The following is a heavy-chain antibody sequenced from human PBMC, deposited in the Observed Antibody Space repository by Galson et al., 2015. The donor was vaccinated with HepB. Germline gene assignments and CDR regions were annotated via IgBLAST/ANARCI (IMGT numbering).Heavy chain of an antibody. D-gene: IGHD1-26*01. Sequence: SVKVSCKASGGTFSSYAISWVRQAPGQGLEWMGGIIPILGIANYAQKFQGRVTITADKSTSTAYMELSSLRSEDTAVYYCARDRVGNQGGCYWDFDYWGQGTLVTVSS. CDR1: GGTFSSYA. J-gene: IGHJ4*02. CDR3: ARDRVGNQGGCYWDFDY. CDR2: IIPILGIA. V-gene: IGHV1-69*10.